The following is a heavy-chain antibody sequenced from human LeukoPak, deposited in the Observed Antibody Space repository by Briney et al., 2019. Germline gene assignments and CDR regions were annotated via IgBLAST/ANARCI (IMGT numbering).Heavy chain of an antibody. CDR3: ARGYYDILTGYYPFDY. Sequence: SETLSLTCAVYGGSFSGYYWSWLRQPPGKGVEWIGEINHSGSTNYKTSLTSRGTISVDTCKNKFSLKLSSVTAADTAVYYCARGYYDILTGYYPFDYWGQGTLVTVSS. CDR2: INHSGST. V-gene: IGHV4-34*01. CDR1: GGSFSGYY. J-gene: IGHJ4*02. D-gene: IGHD3-9*01.